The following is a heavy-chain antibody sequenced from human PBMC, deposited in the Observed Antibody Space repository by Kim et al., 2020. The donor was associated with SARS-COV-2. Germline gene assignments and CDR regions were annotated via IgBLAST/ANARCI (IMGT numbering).Heavy chain of an antibody. Sequence: GGSLRLSCAASGFTFDDYAMHWVRQAPGKGLEWVSGISWNSGSIGYADSVKGRFTISRDNAKNSLYLQMNSLRAEDTALYYCAKDRIGVGELLFDYWGQGTLVTVSS. CDR2: ISWNSGSI. CDR3: AKDRIGVGELLFDY. J-gene: IGHJ4*02. V-gene: IGHV3-9*01. CDR1: GFTFDDYA. D-gene: IGHD3-10*01.